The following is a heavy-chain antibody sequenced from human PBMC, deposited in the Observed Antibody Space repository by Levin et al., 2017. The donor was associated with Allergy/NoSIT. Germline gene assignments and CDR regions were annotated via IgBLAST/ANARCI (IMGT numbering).Heavy chain of an antibody. CDR3: AKDKRYSSSSGDL. D-gene: IGHD6-13*01. CDR2: INIDGRRS. Sequence: PGESLKISCAASGLSLSNYWMHWVRQTPGQGLVWVSRINIDGRRSTYADSVRGRFTISRDNAKNTIYLQMNSLRVEDTGVYYCAKDKRYSSSSGDLWGQGTLVTVSA. V-gene: IGHV3-74*01. CDR1: GLSLSNYW. J-gene: IGHJ1*01.